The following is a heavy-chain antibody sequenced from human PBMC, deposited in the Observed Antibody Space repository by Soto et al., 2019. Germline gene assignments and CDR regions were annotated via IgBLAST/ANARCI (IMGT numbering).Heavy chain of an antibody. CDR3: ARVELTGATVYFDY. Sequence: QVQLQESGPGLVKPSQTLSLTCTVSGGSISSGGYYWSWIRQHPGKGLEWIGYIYYSGSTYYNPSHKSRVTISVDTSKNQFSLKLSSVTAADTAVYYCARVELTGATVYFDYWGQGTLVTVSS. CDR1: GGSISSGGYY. J-gene: IGHJ4*02. D-gene: IGHD7-27*01. V-gene: IGHV4-31*03. CDR2: IYYSGST.